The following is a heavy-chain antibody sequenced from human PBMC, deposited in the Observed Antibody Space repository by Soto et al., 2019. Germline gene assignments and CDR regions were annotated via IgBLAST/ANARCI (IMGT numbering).Heavy chain of an antibody. CDR1: GYIFSSYW. V-gene: IGHV5-51*01. Sequence: GESLKISCNGSGYIFSSYWIGLVLQMPGKGLEWMGITHGGDANTRYSPSFEGQVTISTDKSITTAYLQWSSLKASDTAMYYCARRRTSSTGWDYWGQGTLVTVSS. CDR3: ARRRTSSTGWDY. J-gene: IGHJ4*02. CDR2: THGGDANT. D-gene: IGHD2-8*02.